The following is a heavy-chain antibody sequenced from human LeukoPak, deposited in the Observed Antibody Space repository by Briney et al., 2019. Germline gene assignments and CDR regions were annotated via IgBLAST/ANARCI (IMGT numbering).Heavy chain of an antibody. V-gene: IGHV4-59*12. D-gene: IGHD3-10*01. CDR1: GGSTINYY. CDR2: VYYSGST. J-gene: IGHJ4*02. Sequence: PSETLSLTCDVSGGSTINYYWSWIRQPPGKGLEWIGFVYYSGSTSYNPSLKSRVTISLDTSKNQFSLKLSSVTAADTAVYYCAREDYYTSATDYWGQGTLVTVSS. CDR3: AREDYYTSATDY.